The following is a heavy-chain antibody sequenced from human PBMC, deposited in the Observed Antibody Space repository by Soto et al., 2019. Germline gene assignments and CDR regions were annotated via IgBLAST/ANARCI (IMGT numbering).Heavy chain of an antibody. J-gene: IGHJ4*02. CDR3: ARARTGTTFDY. V-gene: IGHV4-59*11. CDR1: GDFSSAHY. CDR2: IYYSGST. Sequence: SETLSLTCTVSGDFSSAHYWSWIRQPPGKGLEWIGYIYYSGSTNYNPSLKSRVTISVDTSKNQFSLKLSSVTAADTAVYYCARARTGTTFDYWGQGTLVTVSS. D-gene: IGHD1-1*01.